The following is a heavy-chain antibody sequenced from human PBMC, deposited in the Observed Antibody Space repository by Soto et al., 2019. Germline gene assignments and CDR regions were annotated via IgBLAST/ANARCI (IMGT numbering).Heavy chain of an antibody. Sequence: SETLSLTCAVYGGSFSGYYWSWIRQPPGKGLEWIGEINHSGSTNYNPSLKSRVTISVDTSKNQFSLKLSSVTAADTAVYYCASTSGGDIVVVPAANFDYWGQGTLVTVSS. CDR1: GGSFSGYY. CDR3: ASTSGGDIVVVPAANFDY. J-gene: IGHJ4*02. CDR2: INHSGST. V-gene: IGHV4-34*01. D-gene: IGHD2-2*01.